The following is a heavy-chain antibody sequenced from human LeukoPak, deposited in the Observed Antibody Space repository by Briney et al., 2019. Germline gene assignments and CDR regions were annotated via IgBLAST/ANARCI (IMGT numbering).Heavy chain of an antibody. J-gene: IGHJ6*02. Sequence: GGSLRLSCAASGFTFSVYTMNWVRQAPGKGLEWVSYISSSSDTIYYADSVRGRFTISRDNAKNSLYLQMNSLRAEDTAVYYCAKVPSGWYDRDYYYGMDVWGQGTTVTVSS. CDR1: GFTFSVYT. CDR3: AKVPSGWYDRDYYYGMDV. CDR2: ISSSSDTI. V-gene: IGHV3-48*04. D-gene: IGHD6-19*01.